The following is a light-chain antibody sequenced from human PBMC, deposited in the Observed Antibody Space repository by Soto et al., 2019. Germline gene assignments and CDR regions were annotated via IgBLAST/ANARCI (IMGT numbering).Light chain of an antibody. CDR3: QQYSNSPQT. V-gene: IGKV3-20*01. CDR2: GAS. Sequence: EIVLTHSPGTLSLSPAERATLSCRASQSVNNNYLAWFQQKPGQAPRLLIYGASSRATGIPDRFSGSGSGTDFTLTSSRLEPEDFAVYYCQQYSNSPQTFGQGTKVEIK. CDR1: QSVNNNY. J-gene: IGKJ2*01.